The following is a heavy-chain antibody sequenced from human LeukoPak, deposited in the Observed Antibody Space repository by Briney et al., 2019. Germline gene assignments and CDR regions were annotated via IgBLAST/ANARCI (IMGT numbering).Heavy chain of an antibody. CDR3: ARSTYYDFWREGIFDY. Sequence: SETLSLTCAVYGGSFSGYYWSWIRQPPGKGLGWIGEINHSGSTNYNPSLKSRVTISVDTSKNQFSLKLSSVTAAHTAVYYCARSTYYDFWREGIFDYWGQGTLVTVSS. V-gene: IGHV4-34*01. J-gene: IGHJ4*02. D-gene: IGHD3-3*01. CDR2: INHSGST. CDR1: GGSFSGYY.